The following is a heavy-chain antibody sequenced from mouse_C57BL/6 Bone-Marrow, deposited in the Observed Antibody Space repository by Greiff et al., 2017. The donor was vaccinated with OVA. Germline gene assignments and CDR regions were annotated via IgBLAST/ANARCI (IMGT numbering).Heavy chain of an antibody. Sequence: EVQLQQSGPELVKPGASVKISCKASGYSFTDYNMNWVKQSNGKSLEWIGVINPNYGTTSYKQKFKGKATLTVDQSSSTVYMQLNMLTSDNAAVYYCTRNDGYYFDYWGQGTTLTVSS. CDR2: INPNYGTT. J-gene: IGHJ2*01. V-gene: IGHV1-39*01. D-gene: IGHD2-3*01. CDR1: GYSFTDYN. CDR3: TRNDGYYFDY.